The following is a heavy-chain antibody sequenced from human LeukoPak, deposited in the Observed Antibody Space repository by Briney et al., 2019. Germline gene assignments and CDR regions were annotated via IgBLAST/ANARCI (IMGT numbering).Heavy chain of an antibody. V-gene: IGHV1-2*04. CDR3: ARVASGSYYNFDY. D-gene: IGHD3-10*01. J-gene: IGHJ4*02. Sequence: ASVKVSCKASGYTFTGYCMHWVRQAPGQGLEWMGWINPNSGGTNYAQKFQGWVTMTRDTSISTAYMELSRLRSDDTAVYYCARVASGSYYNFDYWGQGTLVTVSS. CDR2: INPNSGGT. CDR1: GYTFTGYC.